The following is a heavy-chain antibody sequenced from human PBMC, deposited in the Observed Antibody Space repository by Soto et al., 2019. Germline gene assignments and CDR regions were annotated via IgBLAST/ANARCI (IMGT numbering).Heavy chain of an antibody. V-gene: IGHV4-34*01. CDR1: GGSFSGYQ. J-gene: IGHJ6*03. D-gene: IGHD3-10*01. CDR2: INDSGNI. Sequence: QVQLQQWGAGLLKPSETLSLTCAVYGGSFSGYQWSWIRQTPGKGLEWIGEINDSGNINYNPSLKIRVSIFVDTAKQQISLKLSSVTAADTAVYYCARGLILWFGELSRRGGYYYYMDVWGKGTTVTVSS. CDR3: ARGLILWFGELSRRGGYYYYMDV.